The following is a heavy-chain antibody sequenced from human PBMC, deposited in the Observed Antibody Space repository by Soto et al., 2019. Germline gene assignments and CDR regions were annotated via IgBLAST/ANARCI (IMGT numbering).Heavy chain of an antibody. CDR3: AKAVSEYSSGWYKNKPYYFDY. CDR1: GFTFSSYA. D-gene: IGHD6-19*01. V-gene: IGHV3-23*01. CDR2: ISGSGGST. J-gene: IGHJ4*02. Sequence: GGSLRLSCAASGFTFSSYAMSWVRQAPGKGLEWVSAISGSGGSTYYADSGKGRFTISRDNSKNTLYLQMNSLRAEDTAVYYCAKAVSEYSSGWYKNKPYYFDYWGQGTLVTVSS.